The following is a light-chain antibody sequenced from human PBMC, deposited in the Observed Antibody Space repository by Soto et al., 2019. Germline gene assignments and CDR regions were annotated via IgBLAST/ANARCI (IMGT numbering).Light chain of an antibody. CDR2: GAS. CDR1: QSISSNY. Sequence: IVLTQSPGTLSLSPGERATLSCRASQSISSNYLAWYQQKPGQAPRHLIYGASSRANGIPDRFSGSGSGTDFTLTISRLEPEEFAVYYCQQYGSSPRTFGQGTKVEIK. CDR3: QQYGSSPRT. V-gene: IGKV3-20*01. J-gene: IGKJ1*01.